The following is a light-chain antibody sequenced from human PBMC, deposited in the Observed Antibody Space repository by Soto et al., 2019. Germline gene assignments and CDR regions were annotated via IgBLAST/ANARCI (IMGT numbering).Light chain of an antibody. V-gene: IGKV3-15*01. CDR3: QQYNNWPRAT. J-gene: IGKJ4*01. Sequence: IGITQSPSTLSVSPGERATLSCRASQSLSSNLAWYQQKPGQAPRLLIYGASTRATGIPARFSGSGSGTEFTLTISSLQSEDFAVYYCQQYNNWPRATFGGGTKVDIK. CDR2: GAS. CDR1: QSLSSN.